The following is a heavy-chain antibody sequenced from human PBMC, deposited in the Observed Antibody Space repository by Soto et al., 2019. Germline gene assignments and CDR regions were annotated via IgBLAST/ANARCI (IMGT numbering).Heavy chain of an antibody. D-gene: IGHD2-15*01. CDR3: ARRSDCSGGSCRDYYYGMDV. V-gene: IGHV1-69*13. J-gene: IGHJ6*02. CDR1: GGTFSSYA. Sequence: SVKVSCKASGGTFSSYAISWVRQAPGQGLEWMGGIIPIFGTANYAQKFQGRVTITADESTSTAYMELSSLRSEDTAVYYCARRSDCSGGSCRDYYYGMDVWGQGTTVTVSS. CDR2: IIPIFGTA.